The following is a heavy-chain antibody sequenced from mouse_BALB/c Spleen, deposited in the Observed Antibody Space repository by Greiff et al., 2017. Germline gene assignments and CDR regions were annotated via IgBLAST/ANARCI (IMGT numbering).Heavy chain of an antibody. CDR2: INPGSGGT. CDR3: ARGYDYDAWFAY. CDR1: GYAFTNYL. J-gene: IGHJ3*01. Sequence: QVQLQQSGAELVRPGTSVKVSCKASGYAFTNYLIEWVKQRPGQGLEWIGVINPGSGGTNYNEKFKGKATLTADKSSSTAYMQLSSLTSDDSAVYFCARGYDYDAWFAYWGQGTLVTVSA. V-gene: IGHV1-54*01. D-gene: IGHD2-4*01.